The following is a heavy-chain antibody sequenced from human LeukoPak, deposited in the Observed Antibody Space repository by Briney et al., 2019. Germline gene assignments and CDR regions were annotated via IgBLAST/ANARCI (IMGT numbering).Heavy chain of an antibody. CDR3: ARTGYSSSSGWAYYYYYYMDV. D-gene: IGHD6-6*01. V-gene: IGHV3-48*02. J-gene: IGHJ6*03. Sequence: PGGSLRLSCAASGFTFSSYSMNWVRQAPGKGLEWVSYISSSSSTIYYADSVKGRFTISRDNAKNSLYLQMNSLRDEHTAVYYCARTGYSSSSGWAYYYYYYMDVWGKGTTVTVSS. CDR1: GFTFSSYS. CDR2: ISSSSSTI.